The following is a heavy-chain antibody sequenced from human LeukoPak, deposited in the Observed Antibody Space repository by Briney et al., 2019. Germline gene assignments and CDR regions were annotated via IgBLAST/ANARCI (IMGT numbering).Heavy chain of an antibody. CDR2: INHSGST. J-gene: IGHJ4*02. D-gene: IGHD3-9*01. CDR3: ARGPDDDILTGYYL. Sequence: PSETLSLTCAVYGGSFSGYYWSWPRQPPGKGLEWIGEINHSGSTNYNPSLKSRVTISVDTSKNQFSLKLSSVTAADTAVYYCARGPDDDILTGYYLWGQGTLVTVSS. CDR1: GGSFSGYY. V-gene: IGHV4-34*01.